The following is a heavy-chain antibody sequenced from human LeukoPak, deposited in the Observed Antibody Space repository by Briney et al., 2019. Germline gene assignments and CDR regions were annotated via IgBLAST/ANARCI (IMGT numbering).Heavy chain of an antibody. J-gene: IGHJ5*02. V-gene: IGHV4-30-4*08. Sequence: SETLSLTCTVSGGSISSYYWSWIRQPPGKGLEWIGYIYYSGSTYYNPSLKSRATISVDTSKNQFSLKLSSVTAADTAVYYCARGHYYGSGSYWFWFDPWGQGTLVTVSS. CDR1: GGSISSYY. CDR3: ARGHYYGSGSYWFWFDP. D-gene: IGHD3-10*01. CDR2: IYYSGST.